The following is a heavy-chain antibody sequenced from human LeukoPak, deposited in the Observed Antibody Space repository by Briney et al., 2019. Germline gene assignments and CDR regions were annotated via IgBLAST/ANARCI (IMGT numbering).Heavy chain of an antibody. CDR3: ARAYSSGWYGDFDY. D-gene: IGHD6-19*01. CDR1: GFAFSSYA. CDR2: ISYDGSNK. V-gene: IGHV3-30-3*01. J-gene: IGHJ4*02. Sequence: GGSLRLSCAASGFAFSSYAIHWVRQAPGKGLEWVAVISYDGSNKYYADSVKGRFTVSRDNSKNTLYLQMNSLRAEDTAVYYCARAYSSGWYGDFDYWGLGTLVTVSS.